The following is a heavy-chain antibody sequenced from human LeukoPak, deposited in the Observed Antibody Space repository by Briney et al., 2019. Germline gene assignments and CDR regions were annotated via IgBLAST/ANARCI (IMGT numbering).Heavy chain of an antibody. CDR3: ARVDYGDYRFDY. D-gene: IGHD4-17*01. CDR2: IYYSGST. Sequence: NTSETLSLTCTVSGGSISSGGYYWSWIRQHPGKGLEWIAYIYYSGSTYYNPSLKSRVTISVDTSKNQFSLKLSSVTAADTAVYYCARVDYGDYRFDYWGQGTLVTVSS. CDR1: GGSISSGGYY. J-gene: IGHJ4*02. V-gene: IGHV4-31*03.